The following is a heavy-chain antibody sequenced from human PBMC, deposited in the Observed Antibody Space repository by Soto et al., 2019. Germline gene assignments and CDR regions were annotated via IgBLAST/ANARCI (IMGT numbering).Heavy chain of an antibody. Sequence: VVSLRLSCAASGFTFSSYAMHWVRQAPGKGLEWVAVISYDGSNKYYADSVKGRFTISRDNSKNTLYLQMNSLRAEDTAVYYCARDLIDYGDYRDYSYGMDVWGQGNPVSVS. D-gene: IGHD4-17*01. V-gene: IGHV3-30-3*01. CDR1: GFTFSSYA. J-gene: IGHJ6*02. CDR2: ISYDGSNK. CDR3: ARDLIDYGDYRDYSYGMDV.